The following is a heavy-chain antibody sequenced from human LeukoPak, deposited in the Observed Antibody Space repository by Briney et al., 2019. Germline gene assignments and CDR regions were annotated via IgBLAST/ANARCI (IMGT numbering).Heavy chain of an antibody. CDR3: AKDYCGGDCYSGWYFDL. Sequence: PGGSLRLSCAASGFTFSSYAMSWVRQAPGKGLEWVSAISGSGGSTYYADSVKGRFTISRDNAKNSLYLQMNSLRAEDTALYYCAKDYCGGDCYSGWYFDLWGRGTLVTVSS. V-gene: IGHV3-23*01. CDR1: GFTFSSYA. J-gene: IGHJ2*01. D-gene: IGHD2-21*02. CDR2: ISGSGGST.